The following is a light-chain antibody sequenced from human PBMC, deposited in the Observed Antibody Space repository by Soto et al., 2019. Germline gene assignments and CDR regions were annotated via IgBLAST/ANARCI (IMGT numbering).Light chain of an antibody. CDR3: QPSHYWPP. Sequence: EIVRTQSPATLSVSPGERATLSCMASQSVGTHLAWYQQKPGQAPRLLIYGASTRDTGIPARFSGSGSGTEFTLTSSPLQSEEFAVYSFQPSHYWPPFARGPKVGIQ. CDR2: GAS. V-gene: IGKV3-15*01. CDR1: QSVGTH. J-gene: IGKJ3*01.